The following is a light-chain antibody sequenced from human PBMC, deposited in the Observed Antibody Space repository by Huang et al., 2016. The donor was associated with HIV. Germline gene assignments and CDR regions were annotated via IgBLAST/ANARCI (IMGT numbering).Light chain of an antibody. J-gene: IGKJ1*01. CDR2: AAS. Sequence: DIQMTQSPSSLSASVGDRVTITCRASQTINNYLKWYQQRPGKAPKLLIYAASSLQSGVPERFSGSGSGTDFTLTISSLQPEDVATYYCQQSFSTPRTFVQGTKVEIK. V-gene: IGKV1-39*01. CDR3: QQSFSTPRT. CDR1: QTINNY.